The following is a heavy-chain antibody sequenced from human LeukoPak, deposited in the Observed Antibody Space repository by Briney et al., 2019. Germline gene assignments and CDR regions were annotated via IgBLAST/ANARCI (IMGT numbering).Heavy chain of an antibody. Sequence: SGTLSLTCTVSGGSISSYYWSWIRQPPGKGLEWIGSIYYSGSTYYNPSLKSRVTISVDTSKNQFSLKLSSVTAADTAVYYCARLFPYSSSLDWGQGTLVTVSS. V-gene: IGHV4-59*05. D-gene: IGHD6-13*01. CDR1: GGSISSYY. CDR3: ARLFPYSSSLD. J-gene: IGHJ4*02. CDR2: IYYSGST.